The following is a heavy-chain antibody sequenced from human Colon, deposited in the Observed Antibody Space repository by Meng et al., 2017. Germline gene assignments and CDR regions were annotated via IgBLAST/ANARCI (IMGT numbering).Heavy chain of an antibody. D-gene: IGHD3-22*01. J-gene: IGHJ4*02. CDR3: TTSVRAYNYDSAGYLY. CDR1: GFTFSNAW. CDR2: IRSTTDGETT. V-gene: IGHV3-15*01. Sequence: GGSMRLACEASGFTFSNAWMTWVRQVRGKGLEWVGRIRSTTDGETTEYATPVRGRFTISRDDSKNTLYLQMNSLKTEDTAVYYCTTSVRAYNYDSAGYLYWGQGILVTVSS.